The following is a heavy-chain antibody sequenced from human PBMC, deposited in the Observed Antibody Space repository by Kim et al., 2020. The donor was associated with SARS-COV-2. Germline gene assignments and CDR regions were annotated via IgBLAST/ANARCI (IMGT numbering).Heavy chain of an antibody. Sequence: SSIYYADSGKGRFTISRDNAKNSLYLQMNGLRAEDTALYYCARADLLVLDYWGQGTLVTVSS. CDR2: SSI. D-gene: IGHD6-13*01. V-gene: IGHV3-21*01. J-gene: IGHJ4*02. CDR3: ARADLLVLDY.